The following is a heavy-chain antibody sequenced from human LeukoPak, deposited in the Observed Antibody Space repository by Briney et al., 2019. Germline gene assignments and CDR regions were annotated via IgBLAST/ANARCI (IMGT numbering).Heavy chain of an antibody. CDR1: GFSFTDYP. J-gene: IGHJ4*02. V-gene: IGHV3-48*01. CDR3: VRDFSCSGGSCPLFDS. D-gene: IGHD2-15*01. CDR2: IRTTAEGAKYA. Sequence: GGSLRLSCATSGFSFTDYPMNWARQAPGKGLEWISNIRTTAEGAKYAYYADSVKGRVTISRDDGKNTLYLQMSSLRAEDTAIYYCVRDFSCSGGSCPLFDSWGQGTLVSVSS.